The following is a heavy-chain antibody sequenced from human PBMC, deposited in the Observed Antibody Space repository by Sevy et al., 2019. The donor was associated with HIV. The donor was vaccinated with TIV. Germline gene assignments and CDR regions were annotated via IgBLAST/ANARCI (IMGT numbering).Heavy chain of an antibody. CDR1: GGSISSGGYY. CDR3: ARTRSCSGGSCYSRHIDY. V-gene: IGHV4-31*03. J-gene: IGHJ4*02. CDR2: IYYSGST. D-gene: IGHD2-15*01. Sequence: SETLSLTCTVSGGSISSGGYYWSWIRQHPGKGLEWIGYIYYSGSTQYNPSLKSRVTISVDTSKNQFSLKLSSVTAADTAVYYCARTRSCSGGSCYSRHIDYWGQGTLVTVSS.